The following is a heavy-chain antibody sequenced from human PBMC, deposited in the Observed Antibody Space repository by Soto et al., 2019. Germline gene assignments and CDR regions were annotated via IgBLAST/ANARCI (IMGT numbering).Heavy chain of an antibody. CDR3: ARRHTGDSSSLWNGMDV. V-gene: IGHV1-69*12. Sequence: QVQLVQSGAEVKKPGSSVKVSCKASGGTFSSYAISWVRQAPGQGLEWMGGIIPIFGTANYAQKFQGRVTITADEYTSTAYMELSSLRSEDTAVYYCARRHTGDSSSLWNGMDVWGQGTTVTVSS. CDR1: GGTFSSYA. J-gene: IGHJ6*02. CDR2: IIPIFGTA. D-gene: IGHD6-6*01.